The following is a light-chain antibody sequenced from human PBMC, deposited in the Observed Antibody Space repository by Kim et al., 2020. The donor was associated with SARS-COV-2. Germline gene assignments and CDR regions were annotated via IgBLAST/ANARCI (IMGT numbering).Light chain of an antibody. Sequence: DIQMTQSPSSLSASVGDRVIITCQASQDISNYLNWYQQKPGKAPKLLIYDASDLETGVPSRFSGSGSGTDFILTITSLQPEDIATYYCQHYYNLPLTFGGGTKVDIK. CDR2: DAS. J-gene: IGKJ4*01. CDR3: QHYYNLPLT. CDR1: QDISNY. V-gene: IGKV1-33*01.